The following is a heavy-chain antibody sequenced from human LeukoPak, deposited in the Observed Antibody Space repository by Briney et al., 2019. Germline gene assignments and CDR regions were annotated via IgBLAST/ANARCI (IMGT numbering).Heavy chain of an antibody. D-gene: IGHD1-26*01. CDR1: GGSFSGYY. CDR3: ARGTLRASIPGWRYYGMDV. CDR2: INHSGST. Sequence: PSETLSLTCAVYGGSFSGYYWSWIRQPPGKGLEWIGEINHSGSTNYNPSLKSRVTISVDTSKNQFSLKLSSVTAADTAVYYCARGTLRASIPGWRYYGMDVWGQGTTVTVSS. V-gene: IGHV4-34*01. J-gene: IGHJ6*02.